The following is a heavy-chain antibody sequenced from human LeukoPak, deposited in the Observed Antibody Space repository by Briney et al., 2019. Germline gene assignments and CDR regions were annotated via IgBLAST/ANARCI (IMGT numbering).Heavy chain of an antibody. V-gene: IGHV4-4*07. CDR1: GGSLSSHQ. CDR3: ARGHYSSWYGYFDF. J-gene: IGHJ2*01. Sequence: SETLSLTCSVSGGSLSSHQWSWIRQPAGKGLEWIGRISTTGTTSYNPSHKSRVSMSVDTSKNEFSLRLTSVTAADTAVYYCARGHYSSWYGYFDFWGRGTLVTVSS. D-gene: IGHD6-13*01. CDR2: ISTTGTT.